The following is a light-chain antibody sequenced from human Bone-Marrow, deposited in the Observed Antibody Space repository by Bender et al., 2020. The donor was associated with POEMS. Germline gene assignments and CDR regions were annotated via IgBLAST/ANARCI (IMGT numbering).Light chain of an antibody. V-gene: IGLV2-14*03. CDR1: GSDIRDYNY. CDR2: DVS. CDR3: SSFRNTNVL. J-gene: IGLJ2*01. Sequence: QSALTQPASVSGSPGQSITISCTGTGSDIRDYNYVSWYQQHPGKAPKLLIYDVSNRPSGVSNHFSGSKSGNTASLTISGLQAEDEADYYCSSFRNTNVLFGGGTRLTVL.